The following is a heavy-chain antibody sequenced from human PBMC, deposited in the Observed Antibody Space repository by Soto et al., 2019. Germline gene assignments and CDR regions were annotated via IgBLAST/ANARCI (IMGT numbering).Heavy chain of an antibody. V-gene: IGHV4-4*02. CDR3: ARDQVTMVRGVIYYYYGMDV. CDR1: GGSISGSNW. Sequence: SETLSLTCAVSGGSISGSNWWSWVRQPPGKGLEWIGEIYHSGSTNYNPSLKSRVTISVDKSKNQFSLKLSSVTAADTAVYYCARDQVTMVRGVIYYYYGMDVWGQGTTVTV. J-gene: IGHJ6*02. CDR2: IYHSGST. D-gene: IGHD3-10*01.